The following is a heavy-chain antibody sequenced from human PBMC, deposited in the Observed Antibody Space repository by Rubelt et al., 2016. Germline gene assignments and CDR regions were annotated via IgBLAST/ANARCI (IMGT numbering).Heavy chain of an antibody. CDR2: INHSGST. V-gene: IGHV4-59*12. J-gene: IGHJ5*02. CDR1: GGSISSYY. D-gene: IGHD3-10*01. Sequence: QVQLQESGPGLVKPSETLSLTCTVSGGSISSYYWSWIRQPPGKGLEWIGEINHSGSTNYNPSLKSRVTISVDTSKNQVSLKLSSGTAADTAVYYCARDRSPNWFDPWGQGTLVTVSS. CDR3: ARDRSPNWFDP.